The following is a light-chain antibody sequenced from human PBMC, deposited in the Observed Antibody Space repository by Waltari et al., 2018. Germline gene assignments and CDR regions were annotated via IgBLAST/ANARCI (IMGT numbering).Light chain of an antibody. J-gene: IGLJ1*01. Sequence: SYELTQQPSVSVSPGQTASITCSGDKSGVKYACWYQQKPGQSPVLVIYQDSKRHSEIPERFSGSNSGNTATLTISGTQAMDEADYYCQAWDSSTAYVFGTGTKVTVL. V-gene: IGLV3-1*01. CDR2: QDS. CDR3: QAWDSSTAYV. CDR1: KSGVKY.